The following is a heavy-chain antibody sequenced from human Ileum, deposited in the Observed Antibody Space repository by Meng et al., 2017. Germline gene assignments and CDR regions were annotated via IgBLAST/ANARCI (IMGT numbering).Heavy chain of an antibody. CDR2: MSYSGST. V-gene: IGHV4-39*07. D-gene: IGHD6-19*01. CDR3: ARGGAVAGVWWYFDL. J-gene: IGHJ2*01. CDR1: GGSISNTNYY. Sequence: QRQLQGQGPGMGKRSETLSLTCTVSGGSISNTNYYWAWIRQPPGKGLEWIGRMSYSGSTYFNPSLKSRVAISVDTSNNQVSLKLSFVTAADTAVYYCARGGAVAGVWWYFDLWGRGTLVTVSS.